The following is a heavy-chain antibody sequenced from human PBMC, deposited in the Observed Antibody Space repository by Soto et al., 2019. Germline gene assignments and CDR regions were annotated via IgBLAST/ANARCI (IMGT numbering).Heavy chain of an antibody. CDR1: GFTFSSYG. D-gene: IGHD3-22*01. Sequence: PVGSLRLSCAASGFTFSSYGMHWVRQAPGKGLEWVAVISYDGSNKYYADSVKGRFTIPRDNSKNTLYLQMNSLRAEDTAVYYCAKSGLGSSGYSDYWGQRTLVTSPQ. CDR2: ISYDGSNK. J-gene: IGHJ4*02. V-gene: IGHV3-30*18. CDR3: AKSGLGSSGYSDY.